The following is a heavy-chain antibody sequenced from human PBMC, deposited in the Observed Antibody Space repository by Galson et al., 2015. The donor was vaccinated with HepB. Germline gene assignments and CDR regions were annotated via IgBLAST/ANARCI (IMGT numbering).Heavy chain of an antibody. Sequence: SLRLSCAASGFTFSDYYMSWIRQAPGKGLEWVSYISSSSSTIYYADSVKGRFTISRDNAKNSLYLQMNSLRAEDAAVYYCARAWGVLHSYGSPVFDYWGQGTLVTVSS. CDR2: ISSSSSTI. J-gene: IGHJ4*02. V-gene: IGHV3-11*04. CDR3: ARAWGVLHSYGSPVFDY. D-gene: IGHD5-18*01. CDR1: GFTFSDYY.